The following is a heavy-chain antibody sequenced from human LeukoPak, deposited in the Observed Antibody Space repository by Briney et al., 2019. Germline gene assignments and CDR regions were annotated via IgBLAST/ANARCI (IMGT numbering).Heavy chain of an antibody. CDR1: GGSISSYY. D-gene: IGHD3-10*01. CDR3: ARHSYGEYYHLDY. Sequence: SETLSLTCTASGGSISSYYWSWIRQPPGKGLEWIGYIYYSGSTNYNPSLKSRVTISVDTSKNQFSLKLSSVTAADTAVYYCARHSYGEYYHLDYWGQGTLVTVSS. CDR2: IYYSGST. J-gene: IGHJ4*02. V-gene: IGHV4-59*08.